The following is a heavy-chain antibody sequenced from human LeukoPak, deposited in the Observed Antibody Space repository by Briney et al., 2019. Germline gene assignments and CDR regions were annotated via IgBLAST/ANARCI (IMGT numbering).Heavy chain of an antibody. D-gene: IGHD6-19*01. CDR3: AKDAQGLVRGGIYFDF. CDR2: MSGSGSST. J-gene: IGHJ4*02. V-gene: IGHV3-23*01. Sequence: GGSLRLSCAASGFTFSSYAMNWVRQVPGKGPEWVSSMSGSGSSTDYADSVKGRFTISRDNSKNTLYLQMNSLRAEDTALYYCAKDAQGLVRGGIYFDFWGQGSLVTVSS. CDR1: GFTFSSYA.